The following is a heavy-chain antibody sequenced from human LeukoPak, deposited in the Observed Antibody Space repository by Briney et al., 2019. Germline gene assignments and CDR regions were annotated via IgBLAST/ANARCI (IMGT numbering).Heavy chain of an antibody. J-gene: IGHJ4*02. CDR1: GFSFSLYA. V-gene: IGHV3-21*05. D-gene: IGHD3-9*01. Sequence: GGSLRLSCAASGFSFSLYAMNWVRQAPGKGLEWISYINSGGDDIHYAASVRGRFTISRDNAKNTVYLQMNSLRAEDTAVYYCARANYHNNWGQGTLVTVSS. CDR2: INSGGDDI. CDR3: ARANYHNN.